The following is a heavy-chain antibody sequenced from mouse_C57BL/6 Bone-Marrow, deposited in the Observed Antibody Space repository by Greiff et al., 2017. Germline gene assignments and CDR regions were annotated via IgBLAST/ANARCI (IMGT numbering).Heavy chain of an antibody. V-gene: IGHV1-64*01. Sequence: VQLQQPGAELVKPGASVKLSCKASGYTFTSYWMHWVKQRPGQGLEWIGMIHPNSGSTNYNEKFKSKATLTVDKSSSTAYMQLSSLTSEDSAVYYCAIYDRTGAWFAYWGQGTLVTVSA. J-gene: IGHJ3*01. CDR2: IHPNSGST. D-gene: IGHD2-3*01. CDR3: AIYDRTGAWFAY. CDR1: GYTFTSYW.